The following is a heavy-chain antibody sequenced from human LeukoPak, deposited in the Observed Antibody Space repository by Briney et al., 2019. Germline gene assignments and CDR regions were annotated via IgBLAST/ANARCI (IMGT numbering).Heavy chain of an antibody. J-gene: IGHJ4*02. V-gene: IGHV1-18*01. CDR1: GYTFTSYG. CDR2: ISAYNGNT. Sequence: ASVKVSCKASGYTFTSYGISWVRQAPGQGLEWMGWISAYNGNTNYAQKLQGRVTMTTDTSTSTAYMELRSLRSDDTAVYYCAKDQLFTMIVVVTGFANWGQGTLVTVSS. D-gene: IGHD3-22*01. CDR3: AKDQLFTMIVVVTGFAN.